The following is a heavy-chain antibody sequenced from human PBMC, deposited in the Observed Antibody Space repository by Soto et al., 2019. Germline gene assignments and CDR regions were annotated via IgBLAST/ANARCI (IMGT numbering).Heavy chain of an antibody. Sequence: TFGDYAMSWFRQAPGKGLEWVGFIRSKAYGGTTEYAASVKGRFTISRDDSKSIAYLQMNSLKTEDTAVYYCTRGPRFMHCSGGSCYSGPQPSDYWGQGTLVTVSS. D-gene: IGHD2-15*01. CDR3: TRGPRFMHCSGGSCYSGPQPSDY. J-gene: IGHJ4*02. CDR2: IRSKAYGGTT. CDR1: TFGDYA. V-gene: IGHV3-49*03.